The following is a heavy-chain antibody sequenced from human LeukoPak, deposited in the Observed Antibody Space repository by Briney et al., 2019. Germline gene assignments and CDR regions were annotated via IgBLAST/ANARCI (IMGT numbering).Heavy chain of an antibody. CDR3: ARARPNVVVGPPAAHFDS. CDR1: GFTFSSYC. Sequence: GGSLRLSCVASGFTFSSYCMSWVRQAPGKGLERVANINQDGSERYQVDSVKGRFTISRDNAQNSVHLQMNSLRDEDTAVYYCARARPNVVVGPPAAHFDSWGQGALVTVSS. D-gene: IGHD6-6*01. J-gene: IGHJ4*02. CDR2: INQDGSER. V-gene: IGHV3-7*01.